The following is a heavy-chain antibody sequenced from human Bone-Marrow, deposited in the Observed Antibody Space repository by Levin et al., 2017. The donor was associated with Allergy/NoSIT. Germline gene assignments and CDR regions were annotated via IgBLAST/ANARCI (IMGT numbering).Heavy chain of an antibody. CDR1: GFTFSSYG. V-gene: IGHV3-30*18. CDR2: ISYDGSNK. Sequence: GGSLRLSCAASGFTFSSYGMHWVRQAPGKGLEWVAVISYDGSNKYYADSVKGRFTISRDNSKNTLYLQMNSLRAEDTAVYYCAKEVSAIAVAGYYFDYWGQGTLVTVSS. J-gene: IGHJ4*02. D-gene: IGHD6-19*01. CDR3: AKEVSAIAVAGYYFDY.